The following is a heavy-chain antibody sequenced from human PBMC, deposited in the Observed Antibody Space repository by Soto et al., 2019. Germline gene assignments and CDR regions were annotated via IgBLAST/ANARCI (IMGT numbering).Heavy chain of an antibody. Sequence: SETKSHTKTFADLYISNGVYYWNWKQQHPGKGLEWIGYIYYSGSTYYNPSLKSRVTISVDTSKNQFSLKLSSVTAADTAVYYCARSLGVAAAGPFDYWGQGTLVTVSS. CDR1: DLYISNGVYY. V-gene: IGHV4-31*02. CDR2: IYYSGST. CDR3: ARSLGVAAAGPFDY. J-gene: IGHJ4*02. D-gene: IGHD6-13*01.